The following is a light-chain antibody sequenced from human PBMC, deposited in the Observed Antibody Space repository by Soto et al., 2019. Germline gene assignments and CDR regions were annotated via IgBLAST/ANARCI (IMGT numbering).Light chain of an antibody. CDR2: AAS. J-gene: IGKJ5*01. Sequence: EIVLTQSPATLSLSPGERATLSCRASQSVSSYLAWYQQKPGQAPRLLIYAASSRATGVPDRFSGSGSGTDFTLTISRLEPEDFAVYFCQQYGSSLSITFGQGTRLEIK. CDR1: QSVSSY. V-gene: IGKV3-20*01. CDR3: QQYGSSLSIT.